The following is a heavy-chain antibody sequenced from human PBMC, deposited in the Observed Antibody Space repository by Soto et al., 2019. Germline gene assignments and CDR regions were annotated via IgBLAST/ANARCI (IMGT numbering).Heavy chain of an antibody. CDR3: ARDPTQQLWDGGMDV. V-gene: IGHV4-30-2*01. CDR2: IYHSGST. Sequence: SETLSLTCAVSGGSISSGGYSWSWIRQPPGKGLEWIGYIYHSGSTYYNPSLKSRVTISVDTSKNQFSLKLSSVTAADTAVYYCARDPTQQLWDGGMDVSGQGTTVTVSS. CDR1: GGSISSGGYS. D-gene: IGHD6-13*01. J-gene: IGHJ6*02.